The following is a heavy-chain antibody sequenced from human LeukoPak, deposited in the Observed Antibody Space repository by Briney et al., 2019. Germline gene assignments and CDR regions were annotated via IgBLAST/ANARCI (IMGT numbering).Heavy chain of an antibody. CDR2: IRYDGLKK. Sequence: PGGSLRLSCATSGFTFSTYDMHWVRQAPGNGLEWVAHIRYDGLKKRYADSVRGRVTVSRDNSKNTLYLQMNSLRAEDTAVYYCAKDRETFSSYGYFDYWGQGTLVPVSS. CDR3: AKDRETFSSYGYFDY. D-gene: IGHD2-21*01. J-gene: IGHJ4*02. V-gene: IGHV3-30*02. CDR1: GFTFSTYD.